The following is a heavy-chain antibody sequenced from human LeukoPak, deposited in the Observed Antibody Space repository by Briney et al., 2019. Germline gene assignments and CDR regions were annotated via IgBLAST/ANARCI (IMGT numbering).Heavy chain of an antibody. CDR2: IIPILAIP. Sequence: VASVKVSCKASGGTFSTYAINWVRQDPGQGLEWMGRIIPILAIPNYAQKFQGRVTITADKSTSTAYMELTSLRSEDTAVYYCARPRDYSSGWDRYYFDYWGQGTLVTVSS. V-gene: IGHV1-69*04. J-gene: IGHJ4*02. CDR1: GGTFSTYA. CDR3: ARPRDYSSGWDRYYFDY. D-gene: IGHD6-19*01.